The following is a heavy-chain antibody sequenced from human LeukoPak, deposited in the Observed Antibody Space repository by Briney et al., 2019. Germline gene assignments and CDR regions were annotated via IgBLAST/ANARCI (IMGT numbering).Heavy chain of an antibody. CDR3: ARAREYIVLDF. CDR2: LYSAGNT. Sequence: GGSLRLSCAASGFTVGSNYMNWVRQAPGKGLEWVSVLYSAGNTYYADSVKGRFTISRDTSKNTLFLQMDSLRAEDTAVYYCARAREYIVLDFWGQGTLVTVSS. D-gene: IGHD5-12*01. J-gene: IGHJ4*02. CDR1: GFTVGSNY. V-gene: IGHV3-66*02.